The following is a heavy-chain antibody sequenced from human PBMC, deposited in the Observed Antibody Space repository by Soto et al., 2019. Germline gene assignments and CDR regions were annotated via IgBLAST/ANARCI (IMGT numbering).Heavy chain of an antibody. V-gene: IGHV4-59*08. CDR1: GGSIGSYY. CDR2: LYYSGST. D-gene: IGHD3-3*01. Sequence: QVQLQESGPGLVKPSETLSLTCSVSGGSIGSYYWSWIRQPPGKGLEWIGCLYYSGSTNYNPSLKSRVTISVDTSKSQFSLNLSSVTAADTAVYYCARGGWRQIDYWDQGTLVTVSS. CDR3: ARGGWRQIDY. J-gene: IGHJ4*02.